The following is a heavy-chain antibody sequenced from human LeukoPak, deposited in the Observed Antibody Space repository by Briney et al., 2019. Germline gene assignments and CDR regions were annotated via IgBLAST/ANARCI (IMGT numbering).Heavy chain of an antibody. V-gene: IGHV4-4*09. Sequence: SETLSLTCTVSGGSISSYYWSWIRQPPGKGLEWIGYIYTSGSTNYNPSLKSRVTISVDTSKNQFSLKLSSVTAADTAVYYCARFGKRDGVPAAIPIFGYWGQGTLVTVSS. CDR2: IYTSGST. J-gene: IGHJ4*02. D-gene: IGHD2-2*02. CDR1: GGSISSYY. CDR3: ARFGKRDGVPAAIPIFGY.